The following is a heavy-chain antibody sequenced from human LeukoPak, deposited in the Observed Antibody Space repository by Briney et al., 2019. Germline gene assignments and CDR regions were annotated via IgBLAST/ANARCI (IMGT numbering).Heavy chain of an antibody. CDR3: ARHRGYYYDSSGYSNHDAFDI. D-gene: IGHD3-22*01. V-gene: IGHV4-59*08. CDR1: GGSISSYY. J-gene: IGHJ3*02. Sequence: SETLSLTCTVSGGSISSYYWSWIRQRPGKGLEWIGYIYYSGSTNYNPSLKSRVTISVDTSKNQFSLKLSSVTAADTAVYYCARHRGYYYDSSGYSNHDAFDIWGQGTMVTVSS. CDR2: IYYSGST.